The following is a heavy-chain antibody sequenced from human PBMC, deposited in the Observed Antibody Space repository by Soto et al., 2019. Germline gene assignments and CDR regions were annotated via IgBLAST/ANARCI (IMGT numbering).Heavy chain of an antibody. CDR2: ITDTGVNT. CDR3: AKDTPVVMFLFDS. D-gene: IGHD2-15*01. CDR1: GFTFYTYA. V-gene: IGHV3-23*01. J-gene: IGHJ4*02. Sequence: GGSLRLSCTASGFTFYTYAMTWVRQAPGKGLEWVASITDTGVNTYYAGSVKGRFTISRDNSKSTLYPQMNSLRTDDSAVYYCAKDTPVVMFLFDSWGRGTLVTVT.